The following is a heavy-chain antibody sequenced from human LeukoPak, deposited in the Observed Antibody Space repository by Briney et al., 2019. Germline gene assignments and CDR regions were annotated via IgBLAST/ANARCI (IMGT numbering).Heavy chain of an antibody. CDR2: ISGSGGST. J-gene: IGHJ4*02. CDR1: EFTFGDYG. Sequence: PGGSLRLSCLGSEFTFGDYGLTWVRQAPGKGLEWVSAISGSGGSTYYADSVKGRFTISRDNSRNTLYLQMNSLRAEDTAVYYCAKEIYYDSTGPQYWGQGTLVTVSS. V-gene: IGHV3-23*01. D-gene: IGHD3-22*01. CDR3: AKEIYYDSTGPQY.